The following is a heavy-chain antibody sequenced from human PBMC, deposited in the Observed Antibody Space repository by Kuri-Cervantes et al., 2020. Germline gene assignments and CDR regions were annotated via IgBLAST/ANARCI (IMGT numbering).Heavy chain of an antibody. CDR1: GFTFSTYW. Sequence: GESLKISCAASGFTFSTYWMSWVRQAPGKGLEWVANIKEDGSERYYVDSVKGRFTISRDNAKNSLYLQMDSLGGEDTAVYYCARDKHSESTEGSHLDNWGQGTLVTVSS. D-gene: IGHD1-26*01. V-gene: IGHV3-7*01. CDR2: IKEDGSER. J-gene: IGHJ4*02. CDR3: ARDKHSESTEGSHLDN.